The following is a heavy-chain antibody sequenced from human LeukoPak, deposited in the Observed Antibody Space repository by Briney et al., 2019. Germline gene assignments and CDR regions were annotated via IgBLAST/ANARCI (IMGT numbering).Heavy chain of an antibody. CDR3: AREGRRFGSYESNRFDP. Sequence: LSGGSLRLSCAASGFTFSSYLMSWVRQAPGKGLEWVANIKQDGSEKYYVDSVKGRFTISRDNAKNSLYLQMNSLRAEDTAVYYCAREGRRFGSYESNRFDPWGQGTLVTVSS. D-gene: IGHD3-10*01. J-gene: IGHJ5*02. CDR1: GFTFSSYL. V-gene: IGHV3-7*01. CDR2: IKQDGSEK.